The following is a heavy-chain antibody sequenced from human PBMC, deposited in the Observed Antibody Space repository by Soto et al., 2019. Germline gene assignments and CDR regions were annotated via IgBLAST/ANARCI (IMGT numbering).Heavy chain of an antibody. J-gene: IGHJ6*02. V-gene: IGHV3-30-3*01. D-gene: IGHD6-13*01. CDR2: ISYDGSNK. CDR3: ARGVGIAAAGTYYGMDV. CDR1: GFTFSSYA. Sequence: GGSLRLSCAASGFTFSSYAMHWVRQAPGKGLEWVAVISYDGSNKYYADSVKGRFTISRDNSKNTLYLQMNSLRAEDTAVYYCARGVGIAAAGTYYGMDVWGQGTTVTVSS.